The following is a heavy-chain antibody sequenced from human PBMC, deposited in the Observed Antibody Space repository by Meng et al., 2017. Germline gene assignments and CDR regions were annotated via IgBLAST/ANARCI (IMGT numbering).Heavy chain of an antibody. J-gene: IGHJ4*02. D-gene: IGHD1-26*01. Sequence: ASVKVSYKASGYTFTSYYMHWVRQAPGQGLEWMGRINPNSGGTNYAQKFQGRVTMTRDTSISTAYMELSSLRSDDTAVYYCARDQVRATSACWGQGTLVTVSS. CDR1: GYTFTSYY. CDR3: ARDQVRATSAC. CDR2: INPNSGGT. V-gene: IGHV1-2*06.